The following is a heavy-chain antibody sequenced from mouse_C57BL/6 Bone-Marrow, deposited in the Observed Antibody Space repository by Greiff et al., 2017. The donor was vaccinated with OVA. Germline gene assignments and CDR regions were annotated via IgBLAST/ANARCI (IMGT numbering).Heavy chain of an antibody. Sequence: VQLQQPGAELVRPGSSVKLSCKASGYTFTSYWMDWVKQRPGQGLEWIGNIYPSDSETHYNQKFKDKATLTVDKSSSTAYMQLSSLTSEDSAVYYCARQLRLLAYWGQGTLVTVSA. V-gene: IGHV1-61*01. J-gene: IGHJ3*01. CDR3: ARQLRLLAY. CDR1: GYTFTSYW. D-gene: IGHD3-2*02. CDR2: IYPSDSET.